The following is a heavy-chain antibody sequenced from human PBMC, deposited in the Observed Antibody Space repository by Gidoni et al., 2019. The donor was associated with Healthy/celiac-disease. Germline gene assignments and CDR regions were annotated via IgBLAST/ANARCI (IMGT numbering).Heavy chain of an antibody. J-gene: IGHJ4*02. CDR2: ISRSSSTI. Sequence: EVQLVESGGGLVQPGGSLRLSCAASGFTFSSYSMNWVRQAPGKGLEWVSYISRSSSTIYYADSVKGRFTISRDNAKNSLYLQMNSLRAEDTAVYYCAREGGTTVSPPFDYWGQGTLVTVSS. CDR1: GFTFSSYS. CDR3: AREGGTTVSPPFDY. V-gene: IGHV3-48*01. D-gene: IGHD4-4*01.